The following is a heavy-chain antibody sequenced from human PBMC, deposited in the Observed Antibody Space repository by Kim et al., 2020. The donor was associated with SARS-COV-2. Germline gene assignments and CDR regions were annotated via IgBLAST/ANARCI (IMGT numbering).Heavy chain of an antibody. CDR1: GYTFTGYY. CDR2: INPKSGGT. D-gene: IGHD3-10*01. V-gene: IGHV1-2*06. J-gene: IGHJ4*02. CDR3: ARATISWGSGVDY. Sequence: ASVKVSCKASGYTFTGYYMHWVRQAPGQGLEWMGRINPKSGGTNYAQKFQGRVTMTRDTSISTAYMELSRLRSDDTAVYYCARATISWGSGVDYWGQGTLVTVSS.